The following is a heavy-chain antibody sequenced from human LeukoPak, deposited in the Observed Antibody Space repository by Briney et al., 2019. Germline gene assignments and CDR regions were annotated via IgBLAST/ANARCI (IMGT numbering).Heavy chain of an antibody. CDR1: GGSFSGYY. D-gene: IGHD3-10*01. CDR3: ASSGAGHFDY. J-gene: IGHJ4*02. Sequence: SETLSLTCAVYGGSFSGYYWSWIRQPPGKGLEWIGEINHSGSTNYNPSLKSRVTISVDTSKNQFSLKLSSVTAADTAVYYCASSGAGHFDYWGQGTLVTVSS. V-gene: IGHV4-34*01. CDR2: INHSGST.